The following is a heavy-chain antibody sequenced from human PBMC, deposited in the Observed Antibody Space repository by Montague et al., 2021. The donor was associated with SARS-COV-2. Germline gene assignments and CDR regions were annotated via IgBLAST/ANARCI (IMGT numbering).Heavy chain of an antibody. CDR2: TYYRSKWYS. Sequence: CAISGDSVSSNSAAWNWIRHSPSSGLELLGRTYYRSKWYSDYAVSVKSRITINPDTSKNQFSLQLNSVTPGDTAVYYCARDDPYCTNGVCYTGNWFDPWGQGTLVTVSS. CDR1: GDSVSSNSAA. J-gene: IGHJ5*02. V-gene: IGHV6-1*01. CDR3: ARDDPYCTNGVCYTGNWFDP. D-gene: IGHD2-8*01.